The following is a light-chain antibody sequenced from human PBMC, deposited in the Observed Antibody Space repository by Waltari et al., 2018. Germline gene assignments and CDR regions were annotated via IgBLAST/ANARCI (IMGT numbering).Light chain of an antibody. Sequence: DIQMTQSPSSLSASVGDSVTITCRASQTVSSDLPWYQQRPGKVPKLLIYSASTLQSGVPSRFSGRGSGTDFTLTISNLQPEDFATYFCQQNYVTPFTFGLGTKLEIK. CDR3: QQNYVTPFT. J-gene: IGKJ2*01. CDR1: QTVSSD. CDR2: SAS. V-gene: IGKV1-39*01.